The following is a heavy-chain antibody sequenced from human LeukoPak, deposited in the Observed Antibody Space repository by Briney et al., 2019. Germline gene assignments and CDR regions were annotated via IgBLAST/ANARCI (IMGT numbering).Heavy chain of an antibody. CDR2: ISYDGSNK. CDR3: ARFAAGATARVDY. CDR1: GFTFSSYA. Sequence: GRSLRLSCAASGFTFSSYAMHWVRQAPGKGLEWVAVISYDGSNKYYADSVKGRFTISRDNSKNTLYLQMNSLRAVDTAVCYCARFAAGATARVDYWGQGTLVTVSS. D-gene: IGHD1-26*01. V-gene: IGHV3-30*04. J-gene: IGHJ4*02.